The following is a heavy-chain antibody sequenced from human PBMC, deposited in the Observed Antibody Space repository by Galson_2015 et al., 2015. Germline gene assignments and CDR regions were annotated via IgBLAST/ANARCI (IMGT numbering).Heavy chain of an antibody. CDR3: ARAYCSSSSGYLDY. J-gene: IGHJ4*02. Sequence: SPRLSCAASGFTFSHYCMHWGHQAPGKGLGCAEVISYDGSNKYYADSVKGRFTISRDNSKNTLYLQMNSLRAEDTAVYYCARAYCSSSSGYLDYWGQGTLVTVSS. V-gene: IGHV3-30*19. CDR1: GFTFSHYC. D-gene: IGHD2-2*01. CDR2: ISYDGSNK.